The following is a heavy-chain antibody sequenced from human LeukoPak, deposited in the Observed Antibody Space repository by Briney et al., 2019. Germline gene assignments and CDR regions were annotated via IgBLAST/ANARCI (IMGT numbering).Heavy chain of an antibody. V-gene: IGHV4-39*02. Sequence: MPSETLSLTCTVSGGSISSSTYYWGWIRQPPGKGLEWIGSIYYSGSTYYNPSLKSRVTISVDTSKNQFSLKLSSVTAADTAVYYCARDMTDWWFDPWGQGTLVTVSS. CDR1: GGSISSSTYY. J-gene: IGHJ5*02. CDR2: IYYSGST. CDR3: ARDMTDWWFDP. D-gene: IGHD3-9*01.